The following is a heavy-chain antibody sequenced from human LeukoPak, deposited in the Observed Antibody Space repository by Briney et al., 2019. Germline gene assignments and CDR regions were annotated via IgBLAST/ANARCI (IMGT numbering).Heavy chain of an antibody. D-gene: IGHD5-12*01. CDR1: GYIFTDYF. CDR2: INPNSGGT. CDR3: ARDTFSGYPVRYFDY. Sequence: ASVKVSCKPSGYIFTDYFLHWVRQAPGQGLEWMGWINPNSGGTNYAQKFQGRVTMTRDTSISTAYMELSRLRSDDTAVYYCARDTFSGYPVRYFDYWGQGTLVTVSS. V-gene: IGHV1-2*02. J-gene: IGHJ4*02.